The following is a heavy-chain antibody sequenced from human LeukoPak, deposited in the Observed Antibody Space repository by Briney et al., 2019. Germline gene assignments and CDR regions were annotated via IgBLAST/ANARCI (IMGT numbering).Heavy chain of an antibody. Sequence: ASVKVSCKASGGTFSSYAISLVRQAPGQGLEWMGGIIPIFGTANYAQKFQGRVTITVDESTSTAYMELSSLRSEDTAVYYCARYCSGGSCPYYYYGMDVWGKGTTVTVSS. CDR2: IIPIFGTA. CDR3: ARYCSGGSCPYYYYGMDV. J-gene: IGHJ6*04. V-gene: IGHV1-69*01. CDR1: GGTFSSYA. D-gene: IGHD2-15*01.